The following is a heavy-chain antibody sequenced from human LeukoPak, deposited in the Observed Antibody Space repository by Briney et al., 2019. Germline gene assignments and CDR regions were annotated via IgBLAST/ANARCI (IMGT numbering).Heavy chain of an antibody. J-gene: IGHJ4*02. CDR3: AKVYYGSGDYPYYFDN. D-gene: IGHD3-10*01. CDR2: IFASSNRT. V-gene: IGHV3-23*01. Sequence: GGSLRLSCAASGFSSSSYHMNWVRQAPGKGLEWVSAIFASSNRTYYPDPVKGRFTISRDNSKNTLYLQVNSLRVKDTAVYYCAKVYYGSGDYPYYFDNWGQGTLVTVSS. CDR1: GFSSSSYH.